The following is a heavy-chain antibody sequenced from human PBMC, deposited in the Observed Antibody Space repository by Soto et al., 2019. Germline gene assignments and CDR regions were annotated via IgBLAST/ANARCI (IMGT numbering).Heavy chain of an antibody. CDR3: ARAEYSGYDVYFDY. CDR2: INHSGST. CDR1: GGSFSGYY. Sequence: SETLSLTCAVEGGSFSGYYWSWIRQPPGKGLEWIGEINHSGSTNYNPSLKSRVTISVDTSKNQFSLKLSSVTAADTAVYYCARAEYSGYDVYFDYWGQGTLVTVSS. D-gene: IGHD5-12*01. V-gene: IGHV4-34*01. J-gene: IGHJ4*02.